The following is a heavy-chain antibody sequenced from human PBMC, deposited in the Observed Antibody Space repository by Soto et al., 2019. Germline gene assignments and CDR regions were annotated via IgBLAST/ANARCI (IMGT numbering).Heavy chain of an antibody. J-gene: IGHJ4*02. D-gene: IGHD3-16*01. Sequence: LRLSCAGYGFKFSNYAIHWVRQAPGKGLEWVAVVSYDGRNKYYADSVKGRFSISGDNSKNMLFLEMNSLRAEDTAVYYCARDRGGYSFFDCWGQGALVTVSS. CDR2: VSYDGRNK. CDR3: ARDRGGYSFFDC. CDR1: GFKFSNYA. V-gene: IGHV3-30*04.